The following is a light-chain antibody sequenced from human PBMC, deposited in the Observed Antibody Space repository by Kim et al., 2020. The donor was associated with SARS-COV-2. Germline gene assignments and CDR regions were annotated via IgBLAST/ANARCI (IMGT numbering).Light chain of an antibody. Sequence: DIQMTQSPSTLYGSVGDRVTITCRASQSISSWLAWYQQKPGKAPKLLIYKASGLESGVPSRFSGSGSGTEFTLTISNLQPDDFATYYCQQYNSYRWTFGQGTKVDIK. J-gene: IGKJ1*01. CDR3: QQYNSYRWT. V-gene: IGKV1-5*03. CDR1: QSISSW. CDR2: KAS.